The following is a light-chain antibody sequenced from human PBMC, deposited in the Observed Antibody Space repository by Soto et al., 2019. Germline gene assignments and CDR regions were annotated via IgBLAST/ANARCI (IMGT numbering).Light chain of an antibody. CDR1: SSDVGGYNY. J-gene: IGLJ1*01. Sequence: QSALTQPPSASGSPGQTVTISCTGTSSDVGGYNYVSWYQQNPGKAPKLMIYEVSKRPSGVPDRFSGSKSGKTASLTVSGLQAVDEADYYCSSYPPSNTNVFATGRKGSVL. CDR3: SSYPPSNTNV. V-gene: IGLV2-8*01. CDR2: EVS.